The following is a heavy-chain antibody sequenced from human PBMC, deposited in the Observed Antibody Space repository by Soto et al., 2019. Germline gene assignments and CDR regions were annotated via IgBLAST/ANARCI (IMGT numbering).Heavy chain of an antibody. CDR1: GFTFSSYA. V-gene: IGHV3-30*14. D-gene: IGHD6-19*01. CDR2: VSHDGKSG. CDR3: ARLDKFNGGWS. J-gene: IGHJ4*02. Sequence: QVQLVESGGGVVQPGRSLRLSCAASGFTFSSYAMHWVRRAPGKGLGWVAAVSHDGKSGFYADSVSGRFTVSRDNSNSLVYLQMDRMRPEDTALFYCARLDKFNGGWSWGQGTAVTVSS.